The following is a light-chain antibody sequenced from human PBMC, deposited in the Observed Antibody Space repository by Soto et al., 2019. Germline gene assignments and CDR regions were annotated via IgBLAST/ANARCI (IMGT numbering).Light chain of an antibody. J-gene: IGKJ4*01. Sequence: AIRMTQSPSSFSASTGDRVTITCRASHGISSNLDWYQVKPGQAPRLLIYTASNLESGVPSRFSGSGSGTDFTLTISAAQSEELVVYYFQEYDSYPLTFGGGTKVEIK. V-gene: IGKV1-8*01. CDR2: TAS. CDR1: HGISSN. CDR3: QEYDSYPLT.